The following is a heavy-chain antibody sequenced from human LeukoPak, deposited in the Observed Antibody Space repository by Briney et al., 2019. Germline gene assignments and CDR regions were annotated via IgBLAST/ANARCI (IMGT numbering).Heavy chain of an antibody. CDR3: AKDRAQCFDY. V-gene: IGHV3-9*01. CDR2: ISWNSGSI. D-gene: IGHD6-19*01. Sequence: GGSLRLSCAASGFTFDDYAMHWVRQAPGKGLEWVSGISWNSGSIGYADSVKGRFTISRDNAKNSLYLQMNSLRAEDTAVYYCAKDRAQCFDYWGQGTLVTVSS. J-gene: IGHJ4*02. CDR1: GFTFDDYA.